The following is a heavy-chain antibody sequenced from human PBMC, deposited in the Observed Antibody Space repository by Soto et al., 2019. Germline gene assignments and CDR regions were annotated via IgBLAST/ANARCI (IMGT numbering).Heavy chain of an antibody. Sequence: ASVKVSCKASGYTFTSYDINWVRQATGQGLEWMGWMKPNSGNTGYAQKFQGRVTMTRNTSISTAYMELSSLRSEDTAVYYCARGANYYYYMAVWGKGTTVTVSS. CDR2: MKPNSGNT. CDR1: GYTFTSYD. V-gene: IGHV1-8*01. J-gene: IGHJ6*03. CDR3: ARGANYYYYMAV.